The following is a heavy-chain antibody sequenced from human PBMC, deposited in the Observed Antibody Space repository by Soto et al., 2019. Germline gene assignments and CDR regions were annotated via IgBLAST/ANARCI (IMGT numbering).Heavy chain of an antibody. CDR1: GFTFSSYA. J-gene: IGHJ4*02. CDR3: AKDGSDSTSFDY. V-gene: IGHV3-23*01. Sequence: QPGGSLRLSNAASGFTFSSYAMSWVRQAPGKGLEWVSAISGSAGSTYYANSVKGRFTISRDNSKNTLYLQMNSLRAEDTAVYYCAKDGSDSTSFDYWGQGTLVTVSS. CDR2: ISGSAGST. D-gene: IGHD2-21*02.